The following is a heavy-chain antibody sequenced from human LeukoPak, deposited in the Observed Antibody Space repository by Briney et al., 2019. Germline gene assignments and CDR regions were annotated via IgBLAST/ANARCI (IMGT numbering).Heavy chain of an antibody. D-gene: IGHD6-19*01. CDR2: ISGSGGST. CDR1: GFTFSSYS. J-gene: IGHJ6*02. V-gene: IGHV3-23*01. CDR3: AKVRVGAVAYNVGGRYGMDV. Sequence: GGSLRLSCAASGFTFSSYSMNWVRQAPGKGLEWVSAISGSGGSTYYADSVKGRFTISRDNSKNTLYLQMNSLRAEDTAVYYCAKVRVGAVAYNVGGRYGMDVWGQGTTVTVSS.